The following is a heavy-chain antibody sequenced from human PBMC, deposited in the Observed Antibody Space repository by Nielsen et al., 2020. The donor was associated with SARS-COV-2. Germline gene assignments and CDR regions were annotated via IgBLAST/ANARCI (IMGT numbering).Heavy chain of an antibody. J-gene: IGHJ4*02. D-gene: IGHD4-11*01. Sequence: SGPTLVKPTETLTLTCTVSGFSLSNARMGVSWIRQPPGKALEWLAHIFSNDEKSYSTSLKSRLTISKDTSKSQVVLTMTNMDPVDTATYYCARITSKTYTYYFDYWGQGTLVTVSS. CDR2: IFSNDEK. CDR1: GFSLSNARMG. V-gene: IGHV2-26*01. CDR3: ARITSKTYTYYFDY.